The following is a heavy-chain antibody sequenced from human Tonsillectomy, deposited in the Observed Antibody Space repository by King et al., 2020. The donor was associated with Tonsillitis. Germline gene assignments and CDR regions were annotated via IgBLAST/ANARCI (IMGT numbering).Heavy chain of an antibody. CDR2: ISSSSTYI. Sequence: VQLVESGGGLVKPGGSLRLSCAASGFTFSDFSMTWVRQAPGKGLEWVSSISSSSTYIYYADSVKGRFTISRDNAKNSLYLQMNSLRDEDTAVYYCASRQHQLNIYWDPGTLVTVSS. D-gene: IGHD6-13*01. CDR3: ASRQHQLNIY. J-gene: IGHJ4*02. CDR1: GFTFSDFS. V-gene: IGHV3-21*01.